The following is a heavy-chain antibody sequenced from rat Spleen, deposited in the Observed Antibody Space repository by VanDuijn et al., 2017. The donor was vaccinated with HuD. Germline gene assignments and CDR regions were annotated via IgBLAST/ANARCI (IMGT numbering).Heavy chain of an antibody. CDR2: ITSNGDST. D-gene: IGHD5-1*01. V-gene: IGHV5-31*01. CDR1: GFTFNKYW. J-gene: IGHJ4*01. Sequence: EVQLVESGGGLVQPGRSLKLSCVASGFTFNKYWMTWIRQAPGKGLEWVATITSNGDSTYYPDSVEGRFTVSRDNAKSTLYLQMNSLRSEDTATYYCTRENWVLDAWGQGASVTVSS. CDR3: TRENWVLDA.